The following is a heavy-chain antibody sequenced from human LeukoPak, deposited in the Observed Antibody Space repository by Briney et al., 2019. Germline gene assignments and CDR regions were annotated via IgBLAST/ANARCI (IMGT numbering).Heavy chain of an antibody. J-gene: IGHJ5*02. D-gene: IGHD2-21*02. CDR1: GFTFSNYW. CDR2: INSDGINT. V-gene: IGHV3-74*01. Sequence: PGGSLRLSCAASGFTFSNYWMHWVRQAPGKGLVWVSRINSDGINTSYADSVKGRFTISRDNAKNTLNLQMNSLRAEDTAVYYCASLGHIVVVTDIGRFDPWGQGTLVTVSS. CDR3: ASLGHIVVVTDIGRFDP.